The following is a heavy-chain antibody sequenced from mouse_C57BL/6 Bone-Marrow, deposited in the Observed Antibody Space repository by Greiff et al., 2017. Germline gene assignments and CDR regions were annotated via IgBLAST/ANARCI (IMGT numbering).Heavy chain of an antibody. V-gene: IGHV7-1*01. CDR1: GFTFSDFY. Sequence: VHLVESGGGLVQSGRSLRLSCATSGFTFSDFYMEWVRQAPGTGLEWIAASRNKANDYTTEYSASVKGRFIVSRDTSQSILYLQMNALRAEDTAIYYCARDSRYYAMDYWGQGTSVTVSS. CDR3: ARDSRYYAMDY. J-gene: IGHJ4*01. CDR2: SRNKANDYTT.